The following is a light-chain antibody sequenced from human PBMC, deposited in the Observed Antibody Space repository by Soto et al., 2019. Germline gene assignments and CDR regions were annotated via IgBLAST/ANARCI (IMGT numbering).Light chain of an antibody. V-gene: IGKV3-20*01. J-gene: IGKJ1*01. CDR3: QVYGSSSKT. Sequence: IVLTHSPATLSLSPGERATLSCRASQSVTSYLAWYQQRPGQAPRLLIYDASRRATGIPDRFSGSGSGTDFTLTISRLEPEDFAVYFCQVYGSSSKTFGQGTKVDIK. CDR2: DAS. CDR1: QSVTSY.